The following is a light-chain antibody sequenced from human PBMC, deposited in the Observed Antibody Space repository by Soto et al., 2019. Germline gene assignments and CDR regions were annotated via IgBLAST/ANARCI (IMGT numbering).Light chain of an antibody. CDR3: AAWDDSLSGQVV. J-gene: IGLJ2*01. V-gene: IGLV1-47*01. CDR1: SSNIGSNY. CDR2: RNN. Sequence: QSVLTQPPSASGTPGQRVTISCSGSSSNIGSNYVYWYQQRPGTAPKLLIYRNNQRPSGVPDRFSGSKSGTSASLAISGLRSEDEADYYCAAWDDSLSGQVVFGGGTKVTVL.